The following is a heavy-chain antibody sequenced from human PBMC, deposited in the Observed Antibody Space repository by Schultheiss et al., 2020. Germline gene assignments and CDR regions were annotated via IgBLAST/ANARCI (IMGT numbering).Heavy chain of an antibody. D-gene: IGHD1-26*01. CDR1: GFIFSSHA. Sequence: GGSLRLSCSTSGFIFSSHALHWVRQAPGKGLEWVALISFDSSKTFYADSVKGRFTISRDNSKNTLFLQMNSLRAEDTAVYYCARDFINRIVGATGGMDVWGQGTTVTVSS. J-gene: IGHJ6*02. CDR2: ISFDSSKT. CDR3: ARDFINRIVGATGGMDV. V-gene: IGHV3-30-3*01.